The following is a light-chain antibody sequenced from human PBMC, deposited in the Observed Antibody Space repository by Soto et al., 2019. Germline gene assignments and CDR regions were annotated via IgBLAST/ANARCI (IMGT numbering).Light chain of an antibody. CDR1: QSVHNF. CDR3: QQRSNWPPIT. J-gene: IGKJ5*01. CDR2: GAS. V-gene: IGKV3-11*01. Sequence: EVVLTQFPATLSLSPVDRAALSCRASQSVHNFLAWYQQRPGQAPRLLIYGASNRAAGIPDRFSGSGSGTDFTLTSNSLEPEDFAVYYCQQRSNWPPITFGQGTRLEIK.